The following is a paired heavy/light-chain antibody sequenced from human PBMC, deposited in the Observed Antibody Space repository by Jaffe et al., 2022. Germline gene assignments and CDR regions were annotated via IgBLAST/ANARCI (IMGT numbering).Light chain of an antibody. CDR3: SSFTSSSTVV. V-gene: IGLV2-14*03. CDR2: DVS. Sequence: QSALTQPASVSGSPGQSITISCTGTSSDIGGYNFVSWYQQHPGKAPKLIIYDVSNRPSGVSNRFSGSKSGNTASLTISGLQGEDEADYYCSSFTSSSTVVFGGGTKLTVL. CDR1: SSDIGGYNF. J-gene: IGLJ2*01.
Heavy chain of an antibody. CDR2: MYYTGST. CDR1: GGSISSSSYY. CDR3: ARHMYGDYVNYIYYYIDV. Sequence: QLQTQESGPGLVKPSETLSLTCTVSGGSISSSSYYWGWIRQPPGKGLEWIGSMYYTGSTYCNPSLKSRVTISVDRPKNQFSLKLSSVTAADTAVYYCARHMYGDYVNYIYYYIDVWGKGTTVTVSS. D-gene: IGHD4-17*01. J-gene: IGHJ6*03. V-gene: IGHV4-39*01.